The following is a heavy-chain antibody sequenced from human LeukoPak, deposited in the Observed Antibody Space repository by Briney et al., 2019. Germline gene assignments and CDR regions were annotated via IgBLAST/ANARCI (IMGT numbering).Heavy chain of an antibody. Sequence: GGSLRLSCAACGFTFSSYSMNWVRQAPGKGLEWVSSISSSSSYIYYADSVKGRFTISRDNAKNSLYLQMNSLRAEDTAVYYCARTQVLYYYDSSGYQEAFDIWGQGTMVTVSS. CDR3: ARTQVLYYYDSSGYQEAFDI. CDR2: ISSSSSYI. CDR1: GFTFSSYS. V-gene: IGHV3-21*01. D-gene: IGHD3-22*01. J-gene: IGHJ3*02.